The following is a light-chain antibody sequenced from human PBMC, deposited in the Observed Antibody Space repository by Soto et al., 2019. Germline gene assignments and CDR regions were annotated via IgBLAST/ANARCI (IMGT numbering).Light chain of an antibody. V-gene: IGLV2-23*03. J-gene: IGLJ2*01. CDR2: EGS. CDR1: SSDVGSYKF. Sequence: QSALTQPASVSGSPGQSITISCTGTSSDVGSYKFDSWYQQYPGKAPKLMIYEGSNRPSGVSHRFSGSKSGNTASLTISGLQAEDEAHYYCYSPADSSAFVFGGGTKVTVL. CDR3: YSPADSSAFV.